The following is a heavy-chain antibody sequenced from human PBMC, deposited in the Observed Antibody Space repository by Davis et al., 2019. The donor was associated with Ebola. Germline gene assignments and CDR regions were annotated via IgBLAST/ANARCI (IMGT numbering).Heavy chain of an antibody. V-gene: IGHV4-34*01. D-gene: IGHD5-18*01. CDR1: GGSFSGYY. CDR3: AGDSGYSWGIDY. J-gene: IGHJ4*02. CDR2: INHSGST. Sequence: SETLSLTCAVYGGSFSGYYWSWIRQPPGKGLEWIGEINHSGSTNYNPSLKSRVTISVDTSKNQFSLKLSSVTAADTAVYYCAGDSGYSWGIDYWGQGTLVTVSS.